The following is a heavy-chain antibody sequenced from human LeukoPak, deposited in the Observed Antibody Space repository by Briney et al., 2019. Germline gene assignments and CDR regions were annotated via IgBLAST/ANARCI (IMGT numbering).Heavy chain of an antibody. D-gene: IGHD3-10*01. V-gene: IGHV1-69*01. J-gene: IGHJ4*02. CDR3: ARITMVRGVRDY. CDR2: IIPIFGTA. Sequence: GSSVNVSCKASGGTFSSYAISWVRQAPGQGLEWMGGIIPIFGTANYAQKFQGRVTITADESTSTAYMELSSLRSEDTAVYYCARITMVRGVRDYWGQGTLVTVSS. CDR1: GGTFSSYA.